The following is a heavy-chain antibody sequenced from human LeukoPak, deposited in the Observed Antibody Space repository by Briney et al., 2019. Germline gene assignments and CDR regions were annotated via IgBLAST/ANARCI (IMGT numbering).Heavy chain of an antibody. CDR3: ARVIVVVVAATFGPEHEYFQH. Sequence: PGGSLRLSCAACGFTFSSYDMHWVRQATEKGLEWVSAIGTAGDTYYPGSVKGQFTISRENAKNSLYLQMNSLRAGDTAVYYCARVIVVVVAATFGPEHEYFQHWGQGTLVTVSS. CDR1: GFTFSSYD. V-gene: IGHV3-13*03. CDR2: IGTAGDT. J-gene: IGHJ1*01. D-gene: IGHD2-15*01.